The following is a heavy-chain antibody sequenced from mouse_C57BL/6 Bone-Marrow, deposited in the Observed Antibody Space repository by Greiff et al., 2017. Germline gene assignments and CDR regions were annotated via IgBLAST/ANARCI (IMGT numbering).Heavy chain of an antibody. CDR3: ARFGDGYYEWFAY. J-gene: IGHJ3*01. D-gene: IGHD2-3*01. V-gene: IGHV1-50*01. CDR2: IDPSDSYT. CDR1: GYTFTSYW. Sequence: QVQLQQPGAELVKPGASVKLSCKASGYTFTSYWMQWVKQRPGQGLEWIGEIDPSDSYTNYNQTFKGKATLTVDTSASTAYMQLSILTSEDSAVYYGARFGDGYYEWFAYWGQGTLVTVSA.